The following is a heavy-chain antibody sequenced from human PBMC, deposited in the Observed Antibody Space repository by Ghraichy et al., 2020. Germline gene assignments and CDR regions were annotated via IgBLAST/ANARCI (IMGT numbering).Heavy chain of an antibody. J-gene: IGHJ5*02. CDR2: INHSGRT. Sequence: SETLSLTCDVYGGSFSGYYWSWIRQPPGKGLEWIGEINHSGRTNYNPSLKSRVTIAVDTSKNQFSLKVISVTAADTAVYFCARGRREYSFKFSWFDPWGQGTLVTVSS. CDR1: GGSFSGYY. V-gene: IGHV4-34*01. D-gene: IGHD5-18*01. CDR3: ARGRREYSFKFSWFDP.